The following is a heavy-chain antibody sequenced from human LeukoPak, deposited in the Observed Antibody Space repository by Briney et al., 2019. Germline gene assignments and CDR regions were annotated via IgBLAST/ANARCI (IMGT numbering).Heavy chain of an antibody. D-gene: IGHD6-6*01. CDR3: AREQKYSSSSKLGYYYYYMDV. Sequence: KPGGSLRLSCAASGFTFSSYSMNWVRQAPGKGLEWVSSISSSSSYIYYADSVKGRFTISRDNAKNSLYLQMNSLRTEDTAVYYCAREQKYSSSSKLGYYYYYMDVWGKGTTVTVSS. CDR2: ISSSSSYI. V-gene: IGHV3-21*01. CDR1: GFTFSSYS. J-gene: IGHJ6*03.